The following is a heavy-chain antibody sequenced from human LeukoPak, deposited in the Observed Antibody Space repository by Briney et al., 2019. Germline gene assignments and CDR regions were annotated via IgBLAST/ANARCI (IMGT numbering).Heavy chain of an antibody. CDR2: MNPNSGNT. CDR3: ARAGYCSGGSCYGWFDP. CDR1: GYTFTSYD. V-gene: IGHV1-8*01. D-gene: IGHD2-15*01. J-gene: IGHJ5*02. Sequence: ASVKVSCKASGYTFTSYDISWVRQATGQGLEWMGWMNPNSGNTGYAQKFQGRVTMTRNTSISTAYMELSSLRSEDTAVYYCARAGYCSGGSCYGWFDPWGQGTLVTVSS.